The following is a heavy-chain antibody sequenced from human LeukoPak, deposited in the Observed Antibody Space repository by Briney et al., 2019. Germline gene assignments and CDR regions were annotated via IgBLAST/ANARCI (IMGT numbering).Heavy chain of an antibody. CDR3: ARWDLISGGFDY. D-gene: IGHD3-10*01. CDR2: ISGSGGST. V-gene: IGHV3-23*01. Sequence: PGGSLRLSCAASGFTFSSYAMSWVRQAPGKGLEWVSAISGSGGSTYYADSVKGRFTISRDNSKNTLYLQINSLRAEDTAMYYCARWDLISGGFDYWGQGTLVTVSS. J-gene: IGHJ4*02. CDR1: GFTFSSYA.